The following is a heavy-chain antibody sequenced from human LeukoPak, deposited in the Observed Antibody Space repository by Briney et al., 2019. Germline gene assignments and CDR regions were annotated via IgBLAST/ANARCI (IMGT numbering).Heavy chain of an antibody. D-gene: IGHD6-13*01. CDR3: ARETTPALKYSSSWNFAFDI. CDR1: GYTFTSYD. CDR2: MNPNSGNT. J-gene: IGHJ3*02. Sequence: GASVKVSCKASGYTFTSYDINWVRQATGQGLVWMGWMNPNSGNTGYAQKFQGRVTITADKSTSTAYMELSSLRSEDTAVYYCARETTPALKYSSSWNFAFDIWGQGTMVTISS. V-gene: IGHV1-8*03.